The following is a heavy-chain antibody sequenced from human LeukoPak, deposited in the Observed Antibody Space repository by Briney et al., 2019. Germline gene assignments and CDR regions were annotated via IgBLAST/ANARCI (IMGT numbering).Heavy chain of an antibody. CDR1: GYSFTSYW. CDR3: ARGLWFGEASDAFDI. CDR2: IYPGDSDT. D-gene: IGHD3-10*01. J-gene: IGHJ3*02. V-gene: IGHV5-51*01. Sequence: GESLQISCKGSGYSFTSYWIGWVRQMPGKGLEWMGIIYPGDSDTRYSPSFQGQVTISADKSISTAYLQWSSLKASDTAMYYCARGLWFGEASDAFDIWGQGTMVTVSS.